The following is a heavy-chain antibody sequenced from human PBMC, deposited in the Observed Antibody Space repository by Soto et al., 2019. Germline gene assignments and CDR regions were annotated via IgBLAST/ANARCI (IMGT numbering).Heavy chain of an antibody. J-gene: IGHJ3*02. D-gene: IGHD1-1*01. V-gene: IGHV1-8*01. CDR1: GYTFINYD. Sequence: VQLVQSGAEVKKPGASVKVSCKASGYTFINYDIEWVRQATGQGPEWMGWMNPNSGNRYSVQKFRGRVTMTWDTSISTAYLELSGLKSDDTAVYYCARYDPVLRVAFDIWGQGTMVTVSS. CDR2: MNPNSGNR. CDR3: ARYDPVLRVAFDI.